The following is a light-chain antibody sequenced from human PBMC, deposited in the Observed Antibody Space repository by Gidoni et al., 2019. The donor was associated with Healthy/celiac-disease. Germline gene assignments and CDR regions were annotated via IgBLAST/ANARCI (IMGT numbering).Light chain of an antibody. CDR2: KAS. CDR1: PSISSW. V-gene: IGKV1-5*03. CDR3: QQYNGYPYT. Sequence: DIQMTQPPSTLSASVGDRVTTTCPARPSISSWLAWYQQKPGQAPKLLIYKASSLESGVPSRFSGSGSGTEFTLTISSLQPDDFATYYCQQYNGYPYTFGQGTKLEIK. J-gene: IGKJ2*01.